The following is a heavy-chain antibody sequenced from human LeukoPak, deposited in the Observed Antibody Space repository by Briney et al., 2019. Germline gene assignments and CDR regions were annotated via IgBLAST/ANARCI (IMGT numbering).Heavy chain of an antibody. V-gene: IGHV4-39*01. D-gene: IGHD4-23*01. J-gene: IGHJ4*02. CDR1: GDSIGSRSYN. CDR3: ARQRTVVTPEFFDY. CDR2: ISYSGST. Sequence: SATLSLTCSVSGDSIGSRSYNWGWIRQPPGKGLEWIGSISYSGSTKYNPSLKSRITISVDTSTNHFSLKLNSVTAADTAIYYCARQRTVVTPEFFDYWGQGTLVIVSS.